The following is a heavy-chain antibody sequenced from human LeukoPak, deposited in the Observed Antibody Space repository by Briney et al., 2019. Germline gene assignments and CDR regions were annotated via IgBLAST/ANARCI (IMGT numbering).Heavy chain of an antibody. CDR2: IYYSGST. J-gene: IGHJ3*02. D-gene: IGHD3-22*01. CDR3: ARRDSSGYGAFDI. V-gene: IGHV4-59*01. Sequence: SETLSLTCTVSGGSISSYYWSWIRQPPGKGLEWIGYIYYSGSTNYSPSLKSRVTISVDTSKNQFSLKLSSVTAADTAVYYCARRDSSGYGAFDIWGQGTMVTVSS. CDR1: GGSISSYY.